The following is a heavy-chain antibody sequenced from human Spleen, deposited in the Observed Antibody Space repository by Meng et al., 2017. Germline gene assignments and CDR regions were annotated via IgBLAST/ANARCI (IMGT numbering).Heavy chain of an antibody. CDR3: ARGPTTMAHDFDY. V-gene: IGHV4-34*01. CDR1: GGSFSDYY. CDR2: INHSGST. D-gene: IGHD4-11*01. J-gene: IGHJ4*02. Sequence: QVQLRPWGAGLLNPSETLSLTFVVSGGSFSDYYWSWIRQPPGKGLEWIGEINHSGSTNYNPSLESRATISVDTSQNNLSLKLSSVTAADSAVYYCARGPTTMAHDFDYWGQGTLVTVSS.